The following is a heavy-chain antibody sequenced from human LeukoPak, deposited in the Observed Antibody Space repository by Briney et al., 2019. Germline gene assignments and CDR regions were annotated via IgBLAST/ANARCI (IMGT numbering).Heavy chain of an antibody. V-gene: IGHV3-30-3*01. Sequence: GGSLRLSCAASGFTFSSYAMHRVRQAPGKGLEWVAVISYDGSNKYYADSVKGRFTISRDNSKNTLYLQMNSLRAEDTAVYYCASSSMGTTLDYWGQGTLVTVSS. CDR3: ASSSMGTTLDY. D-gene: IGHD1-7*01. CDR2: ISYDGSNK. J-gene: IGHJ4*02. CDR1: GFTFSSYA.